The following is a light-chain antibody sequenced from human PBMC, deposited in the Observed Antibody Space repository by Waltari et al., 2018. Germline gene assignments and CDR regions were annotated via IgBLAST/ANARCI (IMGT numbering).Light chain of an antibody. CDR1: SSNIGAGHD. CDR3: QSFDIRLSGGVV. V-gene: IGLV1-40*01. J-gene: IGLJ3*02. CDR2: GNN. Sequence: QSVLTQPPSMSGAPGQRVTISCTGSSSNIGAGHDVHWYQVFPGTAPKHLIYGNNNRPSGVPDRFSGSKSDTSASLAIGGLQAEDEADYYCQSFDIRLSGGVVFGGGTKVTVL.